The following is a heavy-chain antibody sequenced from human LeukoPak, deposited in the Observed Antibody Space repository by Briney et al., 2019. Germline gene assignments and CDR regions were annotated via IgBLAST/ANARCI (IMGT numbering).Heavy chain of an antibody. J-gene: IGHJ4*02. Sequence: SETLSLTCAVYGGSFSGYYWSWIRQPPGKGLEWIGEINHSESTNYNPSLKSRVTISVDTSKNQFSLKLSSVTAADTAVYYCARGGRSSGWRGRGYYFDYWGQGTLVTVSS. D-gene: IGHD6-19*01. CDR1: GGSFSGYY. V-gene: IGHV4-34*01. CDR3: ARGGRSSGWRGRGYYFDY. CDR2: INHSEST.